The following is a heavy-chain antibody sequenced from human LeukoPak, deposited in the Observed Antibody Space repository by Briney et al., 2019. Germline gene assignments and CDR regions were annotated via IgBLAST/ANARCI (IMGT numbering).Heavy chain of an antibody. CDR2: ISGSSNYI. CDR3: ARDESGDNDAFDI. CDR1: GFTFSNYA. J-gene: IGHJ3*02. V-gene: IGHV3-21*01. Sequence: GGSLRLSCAASGFTFSNYAMSWVRQAPGKGLEWVSSISGSSNYIYYADSVKGRFTISRGNAKNSLYLQMNSLRVEDTAVYYCARDESGDNDAFDIWGQGTMVTVSS. D-gene: IGHD2-21*01.